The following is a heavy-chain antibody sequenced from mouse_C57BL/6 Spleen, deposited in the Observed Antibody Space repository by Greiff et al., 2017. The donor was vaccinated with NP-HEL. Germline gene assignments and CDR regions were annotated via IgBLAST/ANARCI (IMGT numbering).Heavy chain of an antibody. Sequence: VQLQQSGPELVKPGASVKISCKASGYSFTSYYIHWVKQRPGQGLEWIGWIYPGSGNTKYNEKFKGKATLTADTSSSTAYMQLSSLTSEDSAVYYCARRGGYDEDAMDYWGQGTSVTVSS. CDR3: ARRGGYDEDAMDY. D-gene: IGHD2-2*01. CDR1: GYSFTSYY. CDR2: IYPGSGNT. V-gene: IGHV1-66*01. J-gene: IGHJ4*01.